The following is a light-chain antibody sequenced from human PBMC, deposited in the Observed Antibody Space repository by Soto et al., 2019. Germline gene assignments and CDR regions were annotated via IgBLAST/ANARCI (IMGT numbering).Light chain of an antibody. V-gene: IGLV2-14*01. CDR2: EVS. CDR3: SSYTSSSTLV. Sequence: QSALTQPASVSGSPGQSITISCTGTSSDVGGYNYVSWYQQYPGKAPNLMIYEVSNRPSGVSNRFSGSKSGNTASLTISGLQAEDEADYYCSSYTSSSTLVFGGGTKLTVL. CDR1: SSDVGGYNY. J-gene: IGLJ3*02.